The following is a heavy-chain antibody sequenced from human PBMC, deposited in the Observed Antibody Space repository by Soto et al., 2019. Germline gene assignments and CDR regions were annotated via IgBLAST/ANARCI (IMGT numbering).Heavy chain of an antibody. V-gene: IGHV3-30-3*01. CDR2: ISYDGSNK. CDR3: SCHEVLGVFAFDY. Sequence: QVQLVESGGGVVQPGRSLRLSCAASGFTFSSYAMHWVRQAPGKGLEWVAVISYDGSNKYYADSVKGRFTISRDNSKNTLYRQINSLSAEDRAVYYCSCHEVLGVFAFDYWGQGTLVTVSS. J-gene: IGHJ4*02. CDR1: GFTFSSYA. D-gene: IGHD3-10*01.